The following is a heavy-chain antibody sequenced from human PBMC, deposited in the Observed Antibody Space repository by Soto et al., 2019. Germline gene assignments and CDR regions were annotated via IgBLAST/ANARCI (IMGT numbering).Heavy chain of an antibody. D-gene: IGHD5-18*01. CDR2: ISGSGGST. Sequence: EVQLLESGGVLVQPGGSLRLSCAASGFTFSSYAMSWVRQAPGKGLEWVSAISGSGGSTYYADSVKGRFTISRDNAKNTLYPQMNSLRAEDTAVYYCAGTLYSYGTDYWGQGTLVTVSS. V-gene: IGHV3-23*01. CDR1: GFTFSSYA. J-gene: IGHJ4*02. CDR3: AGTLYSYGTDY.